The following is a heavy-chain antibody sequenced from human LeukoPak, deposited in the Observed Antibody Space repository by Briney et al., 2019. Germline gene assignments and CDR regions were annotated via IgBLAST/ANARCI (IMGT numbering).Heavy chain of an antibody. V-gene: IGHV4-59*12. D-gene: IGHD2-2*01. CDR2: IYYSGST. CDR1: GGSISSYY. J-gene: IGHJ4*02. Sequence: SETLSLTCTVSGGSISSYYWSWIRQPPGKGLEWIGYIYYSGSTNYNPSLKSRVTISVDTSKNQFSLKLSSVTAADTAVYYCAREGIPAAMSNWGQGTLVTVSS. CDR3: AREGIPAAMSN.